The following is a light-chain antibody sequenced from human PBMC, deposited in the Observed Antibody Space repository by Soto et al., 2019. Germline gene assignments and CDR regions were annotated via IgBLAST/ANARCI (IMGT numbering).Light chain of an antibody. CDR1: SSDVGGYNY. CDR3: CSYAGSYTLKV. V-gene: IGLV2-11*01. Sequence: QSALTQPRSVSGSPGQSVTISCTGTSSDVGGYNYVSWYQQHPGKAPKLMIYDVTKRPSGVPDRFSGSKSGNTASLTISARQSEDEADYYCCSYAGSYTLKVFGGGTQLTVL. CDR2: DVT. J-gene: IGLJ3*02.